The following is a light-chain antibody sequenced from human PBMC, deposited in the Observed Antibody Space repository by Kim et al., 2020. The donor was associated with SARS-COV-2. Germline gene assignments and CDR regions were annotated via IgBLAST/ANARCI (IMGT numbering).Light chain of an antibody. J-gene: IGLJ2*01. CDR3: QSYDSSLSGSVV. Sequence: ISCTGSSANIGAGYDVHWYQQLPGTAPKLLIYGNSNRPSGVPDRFSGSKSGTSASLAITGLQAEDEADYYCQSYDSSLSGSVVFGGGTKLTVL. CDR2: GNS. CDR1: SANIGAGYD. V-gene: IGLV1-40*01.